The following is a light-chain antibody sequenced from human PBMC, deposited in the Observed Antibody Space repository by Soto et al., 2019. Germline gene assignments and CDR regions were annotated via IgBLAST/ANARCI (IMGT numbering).Light chain of an antibody. Sequence: QSALTQPPSVSGSPGQSVAISCPGTSSDVGSYNRVSWYQQPPGAAPKLMIYEVSNRPSGVPDRFSGSKSGNTASLTISGLQAEDEADYYCNSYTGSSTHVFGTGTKRTVL. CDR1: SSDVGSYNR. CDR2: EVS. V-gene: IGLV2-18*02. CDR3: NSYTGSSTHV. J-gene: IGLJ1*01.